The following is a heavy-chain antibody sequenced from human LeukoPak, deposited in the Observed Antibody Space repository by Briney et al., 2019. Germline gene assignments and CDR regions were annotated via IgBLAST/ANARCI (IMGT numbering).Heavy chain of an antibody. CDR2: INPNSGGT. CDR1: GYTFTNYY. Sequence: ASVTVSCKASGYTFTNYYLHWVRQAPGQGLEWMGWINPNSGGTNYAQKFQGRVTMTRDTSISTAYMELSRLRSDDTAVYYCARALYGGGGFDYWGQGTLVTVSS. D-gene: IGHD4-23*01. CDR3: ARALYGGGGFDY. J-gene: IGHJ4*02. V-gene: IGHV1-2*02.